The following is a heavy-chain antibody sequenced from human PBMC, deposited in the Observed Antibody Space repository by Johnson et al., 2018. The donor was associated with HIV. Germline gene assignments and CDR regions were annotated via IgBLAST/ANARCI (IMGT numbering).Heavy chain of an antibody. CDR1: GFTFSNAW. D-gene: IGHD6-19*01. J-gene: IGHJ3*02. V-gene: IGHV3-15*01. CDR2: IKSKTDCGTT. Sequence: VQLMESGGGLAKPGGSLRLSCAASGFTFSNAWMSWVRQAPGKGLEWVGRIKSKTDCGTTDYAAPVKGRFTISRDNSKNTLYLQLNSLRAEDTALYYCAKDRSTGWYPAFDIWGQGTMVTVSS. CDR3: AKDRSTGWYPAFDI.